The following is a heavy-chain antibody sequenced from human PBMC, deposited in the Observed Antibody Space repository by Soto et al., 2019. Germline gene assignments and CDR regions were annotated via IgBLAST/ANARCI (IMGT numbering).Heavy chain of an antibody. CDR1: GGSISSGGYS. J-gene: IGHJ4*02. Sequence: QLQLQESGSGLVKPSQTLSLTCAVSGGSISSGGYSWSWIRQPPGKGLEWIGYIYHSGSTYYNPSLKSRVTISVARSKNQFSLKLSSVTAEDTAVYYCARGMTTVTTIDYWGQGTLVTVSS. CDR3: ARGMTTVTTIDY. CDR2: IYHSGST. V-gene: IGHV4-30-2*01. D-gene: IGHD4-4*01.